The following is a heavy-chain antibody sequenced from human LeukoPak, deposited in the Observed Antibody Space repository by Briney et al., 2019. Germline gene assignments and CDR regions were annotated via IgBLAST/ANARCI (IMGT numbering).Heavy chain of an antibody. CDR2: FDPEDGET. V-gene: IGHV1-24*01. CDR1: GYTFTSYD. CDR3: ATDSYSYGYNWFDP. Sequence: ASVKVSCKASGYTFTSYDINWVRQAPGKGLEWMGGFDPEDGETIYAQRFQGRVTMTEDTSTDTAYMELSSLRSEDTAVYYCATDSYSYGYNWFDPWGQGTLVTVSS. J-gene: IGHJ5*02. D-gene: IGHD5-18*01.